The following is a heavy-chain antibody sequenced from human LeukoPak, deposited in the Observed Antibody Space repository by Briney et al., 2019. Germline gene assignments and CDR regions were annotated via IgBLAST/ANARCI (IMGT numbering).Heavy chain of an antibody. V-gene: IGHV4-4*07. CDR3: ARDPVSSSWYGSWFDP. Sequence: SETLSLTCTVSGGSISSYYWSWIRQPAGKGLEWIGRIYTSGGTNYNPSLKSRVTMSVDTSKNQFSLKLSSVTAADTAVYYCARDPVSSSWYGSWFDPWGQGTLVTVSS. J-gene: IGHJ5*02. D-gene: IGHD6-13*01. CDR1: GGSISSYY. CDR2: IYTSGGT.